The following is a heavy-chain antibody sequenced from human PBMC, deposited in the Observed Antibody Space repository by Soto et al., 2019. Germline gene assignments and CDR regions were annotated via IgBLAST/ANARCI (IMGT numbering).Heavy chain of an antibody. CDR1: GGSISSYY. V-gene: IGHV4-59*01. D-gene: IGHD5-12*01. Sequence: SETLSLTCTVSGGSISSYYWSWIRQPPGKGLEWIGYIYYSGSTNYNPSLKSRVTISVDTSKNQFSLKLSSVTAADTAVYYCAAYSGYDYYFDYWGQGTLVTVSS. CDR3: AAYSGYDYYFDY. CDR2: IYYSGST. J-gene: IGHJ4*02.